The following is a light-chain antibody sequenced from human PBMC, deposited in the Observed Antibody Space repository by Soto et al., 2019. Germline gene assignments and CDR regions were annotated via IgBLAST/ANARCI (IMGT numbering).Light chain of an antibody. V-gene: IGLV2-14*01. CDR1: SSDVGGYNY. CDR2: EVS. J-gene: IGLJ1*01. Sequence: QSALTQPASVSGSPGQSITISCTGTSSDVGGYNYVSWYQQHPGKAPKLMIYEVSNRPSGVSNRFSGSKSGNTASLTISGLHAEDEADYYCASYTSSSSYVFETGTKVTV. CDR3: ASYTSSSSYV.